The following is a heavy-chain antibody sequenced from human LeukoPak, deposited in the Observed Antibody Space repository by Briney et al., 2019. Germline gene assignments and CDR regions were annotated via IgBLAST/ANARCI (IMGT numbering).Heavy chain of an antibody. D-gene: IGHD2/OR15-2a*01. CDR2: INHSGST. CDR1: GGSFSGYY. V-gene: IGHV4-34*01. J-gene: IGHJ3*02. Sequence: SETLSLTCAVYGGSFSGYYWSWIRQPPGKGLEWVGEINHSGSTNYNPSLKSRVTISVDTSKDQFSLKLSSVTAADTAVYYCARDFNTDIWGQGTMVTVSS. CDR3: ARDFNTDI.